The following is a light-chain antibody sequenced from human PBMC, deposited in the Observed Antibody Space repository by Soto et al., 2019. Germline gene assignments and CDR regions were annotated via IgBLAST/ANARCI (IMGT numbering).Light chain of an antibody. CDR1: NIGSKS. Sequence: SYELTQPPSVSVAPGQTARITCGGNNIGSKSVHWYQQKPGQAPVLVVHDDSDRPSGIPERFSGSNSGNTATLTISRVEGRGEADYFCQVLDNSRYHPAGVFGGRDKLTVL. V-gene: IGLV3-21*02. CDR2: DDS. CDR3: QVLDNSRYHPAGV. J-gene: IGLJ2*01.